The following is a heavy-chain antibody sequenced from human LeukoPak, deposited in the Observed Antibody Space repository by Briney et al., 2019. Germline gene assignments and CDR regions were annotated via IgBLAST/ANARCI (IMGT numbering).Heavy chain of an antibody. CDR1: GYTFTSYA. CDR2: INTNTGNP. CDR3: ARDSSGPEISAEYFQH. D-gene: IGHD3-22*01. J-gene: IGHJ1*01. V-gene: IGHV7-4-1*02. Sequence: ASVKVSCKASGYTFTSYAMNWVRQAPGQGLEWMGWINTNTGNPTYAQGFTGRFVFSLDTSVSTAYLQISSLKAEDTAVYYCARDSSGPEISAEYFQHWGQGTLVTVSS.